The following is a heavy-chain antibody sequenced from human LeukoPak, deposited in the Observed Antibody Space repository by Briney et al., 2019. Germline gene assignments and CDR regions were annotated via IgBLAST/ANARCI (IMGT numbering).Heavy chain of an antibody. CDR3: ARDNIGSYDW. CDR1: GFTFSSYT. V-gene: IGHV3-72*01. J-gene: IGHJ4*02. CDR2: TKAKVDNYVT. Sequence: PGGSLRLSCADSGFTFSSYTMTWVRQTPGKGLEWIGRTKAKVDNYVTEYAASVKGRFTISRDESKSSLYLQMNSLKTEDTAVYYCARDNIGSYDWRGQGTRVTVSS. D-gene: IGHD3-16*01.